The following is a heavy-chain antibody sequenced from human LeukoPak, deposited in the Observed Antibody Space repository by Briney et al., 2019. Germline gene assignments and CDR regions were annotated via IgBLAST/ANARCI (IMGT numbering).Heavy chain of an antibody. Sequence: GGSLRLSCAASGFTFSSYAMHWVRQAPGKGLEWVAVISYDGSNKYYADSVKGRFTISRDNSKNTLYLQMNSLRAEDTAVYYCAKDRGDFPPYFDYWGQGTLVTVSS. CDR1: GFTFSSYA. V-gene: IGHV3-30-3*01. CDR2: ISYDGSNK. J-gene: IGHJ4*02. CDR3: AKDRGDFPPYFDY. D-gene: IGHD2-21*02.